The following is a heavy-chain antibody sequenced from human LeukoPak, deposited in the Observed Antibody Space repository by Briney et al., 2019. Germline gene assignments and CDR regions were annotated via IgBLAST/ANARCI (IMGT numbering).Heavy chain of an antibody. CDR1: GYTFTSYA. V-gene: IGHV1-3*01. CDR3: ARDHYDFWSGYSAVFDP. Sequence: ASVKVSCKASGYTFTSYAMHWVRQAPGQRLEWMGWINAGNGNTKYPQKFQGRVTITRDTSASTAYMELSSLRSEDTAVYYCARDHYDFWSGYSAVFDPWGQGTLVTVSS. CDR2: INAGNGNT. J-gene: IGHJ5*02. D-gene: IGHD3-3*01.